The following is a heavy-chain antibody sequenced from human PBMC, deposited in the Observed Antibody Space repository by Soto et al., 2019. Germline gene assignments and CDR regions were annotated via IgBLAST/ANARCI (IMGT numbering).Heavy chain of an antibody. CDR1: GGTFSSYA. Sequence: SVKVSCKASGGTFSSYAISWVRQAPGQGLEWMGGIIPIFGTANYAQKFQGRVTITADESTSTAYMELSSLRSEDTAVYYCARRVGITGSFHGVDPWGQGTRVTVSS. J-gene: IGHJ5*02. CDR2: IIPIFGTA. CDR3: ARRVGITGSFHGVDP. V-gene: IGHV1-69*13. D-gene: IGHD1-20*01.